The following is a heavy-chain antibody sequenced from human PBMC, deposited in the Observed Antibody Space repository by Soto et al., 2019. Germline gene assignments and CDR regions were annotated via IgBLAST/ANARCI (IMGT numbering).Heavy chain of an antibody. V-gene: IGHV4-31*03. CDR2: IFYSGST. D-gene: IGHD3-10*01. Sequence: QVELQESGPGRVKPSQTLSLTCTVSGESITTGGYWSWVRLLPGKGLEWIGYIFYSGSTYYYPSPSLKGRLSMSVDTSKNQFSLNLISVTAADTAVYFCATTTGSGRLDFWGQGTLVTVSS. CDR1: GESITTGGY. CDR3: ATTTGSGRLDF. J-gene: IGHJ4*02.